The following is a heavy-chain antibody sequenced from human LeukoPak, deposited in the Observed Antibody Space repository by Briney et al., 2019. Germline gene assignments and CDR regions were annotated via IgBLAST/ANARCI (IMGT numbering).Heavy chain of an antibody. CDR1: RFIFSGYW. Sequence: GGSLRLACAASRFIFSGYWMHWVRPARGKGLLWVSRINPDGSSTNYADSVKGRFSISRDNAKNTLYLQMTSLRDDDTAVYYCARGGVASGYDSWGQGTLVTVSS. D-gene: IGHD5-12*01. CDR2: INPDGSST. J-gene: IGHJ4*02. CDR3: ARGGVASGYDS. V-gene: IGHV3-74*01.